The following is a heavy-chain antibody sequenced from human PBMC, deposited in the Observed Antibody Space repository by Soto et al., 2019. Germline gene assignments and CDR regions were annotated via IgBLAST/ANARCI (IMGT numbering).Heavy chain of an antibody. J-gene: IGHJ4*02. CDR2: VYYTGST. V-gene: IGHV4-59*12. Sequence: PSETLSLTCTVSGGSISHYYWSWIRQPPGKGLEWIGYVYYTGSTNYNPSLMSRVTISLDTSKNQFSLKLSSVTAADTAVYYCARAPGDYFDYWGQGTLVTVSS. CDR3: ARAPGDYFDY. CDR1: GGSISHYY.